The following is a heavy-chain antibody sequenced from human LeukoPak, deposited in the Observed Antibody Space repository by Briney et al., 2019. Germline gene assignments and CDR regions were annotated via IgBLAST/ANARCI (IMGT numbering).Heavy chain of an antibody. CDR1: GGSISSSSYY. CDR2: IYYSGST. CDR3: ASYSSGCH. Sequence: PSETLSLTCTVSGGSISSSSYYWGWIRQPPGKGLEWIGSIYYSGSTYYNPSLKSRVTISLDTSKTQSSLKLSSVTAADTAVYYCASYSSGCHWGQGTLVTVSS. D-gene: IGHD6-19*01. V-gene: IGHV4-39*07. J-gene: IGHJ4*02.